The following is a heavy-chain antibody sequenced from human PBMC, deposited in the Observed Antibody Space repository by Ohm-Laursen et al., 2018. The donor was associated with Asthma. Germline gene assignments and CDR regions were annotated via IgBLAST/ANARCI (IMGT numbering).Heavy chain of an antibody. V-gene: IGHV4-39*07. CDR3: ARGYYP. CDR1: GGSISSGTYW. D-gene: IGHD3-10*01. Sequence: SETLSLTCTVSGGSISSGTYWWGWIRQPPGMGLEWIGSSSYSGSTYYNPSLKSRVTISVDRSKNQFSLKLSSVTAADTAVYYCARGYYPWGQGTLVTVSS. J-gene: IGHJ5*02. CDR2: SSYSGST.